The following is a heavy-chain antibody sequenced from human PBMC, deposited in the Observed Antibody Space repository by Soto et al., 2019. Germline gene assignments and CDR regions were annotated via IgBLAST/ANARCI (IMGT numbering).Heavy chain of an antibody. CDR1: GYTFSSYA. D-gene: IGHD2-8*01. J-gene: IGHJ5*02. CDR2: ISARDVST. Sequence: GALRLSCATSGYTFSSYAMTCVRQAPGKGLEWVSVISARDVSTYYADSVKGRFTISRDNAKSTLFLQMNSLRGEDTAVYYCARKAGLVSLYPPEFDPRGQGTLVTVSS. V-gene: IGHV3-23*01. CDR3: ARKAGLVSLYPPEFDP.